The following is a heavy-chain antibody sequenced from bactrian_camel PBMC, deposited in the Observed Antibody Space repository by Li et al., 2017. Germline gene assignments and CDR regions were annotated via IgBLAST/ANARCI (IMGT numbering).Heavy chain of an antibody. J-gene: IGHJ6*01. D-gene: IGHD2*01. CDR3: AARGPYCYTKLSVRDFTY. CDR2: IATGSGNT. Sequence: HVQLVESGGGSVQAGGSLRLSCAASGNTYTSSCMGWFRQAPGKEREGVARIATGSGNTYYADSVKGRFTISQDNAKNTVYLQMNSLKPEDTAVYYCAARGPYCYTKLSVRDFTYWGQGTQVTVS. CDR1: GNTYTSSC. V-gene: IGHV3S54*01.